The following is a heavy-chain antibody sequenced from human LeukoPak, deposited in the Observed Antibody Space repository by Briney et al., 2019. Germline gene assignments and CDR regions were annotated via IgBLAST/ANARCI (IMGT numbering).Heavy chain of an antibody. CDR3: ARDPGPYCDGGRCYSRGFPFFHGMDV. Sequence: GRSLRLSCGASGFTFNSYAMHWVRQDPGKGLEWVGVISNDGNHQVYADSVKGQFTISRDNSKNTLHLQMNSLRVEDTALYYCARDPGPYCDGGRCYSRGFPFFHGMDVWGPGTTVTVSS. D-gene: IGHD2-15*01. CDR2: ISNDGNHQ. V-gene: IGHV3-30*04. J-gene: IGHJ6*02. CDR1: GFTFNSYA.